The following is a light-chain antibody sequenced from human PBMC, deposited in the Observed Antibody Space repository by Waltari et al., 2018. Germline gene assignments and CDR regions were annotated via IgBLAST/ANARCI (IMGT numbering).Light chain of an antibody. V-gene: IGLV1-44*01. CDR2: SNN. CDR3: AAWDDSLKAVL. Sequence: QSVLTQPPSTSGPPGQTATISCSGSTSNIGRNTVNWYQQLPGTAPKLLTQSNNQRPPGVPYRFSGSKSGNSASLIISGLQSDDEAEYFCAAWDDSLKAVLFGGGTKLTVL. CDR1: TSNIGRNT. J-gene: IGLJ2*01.